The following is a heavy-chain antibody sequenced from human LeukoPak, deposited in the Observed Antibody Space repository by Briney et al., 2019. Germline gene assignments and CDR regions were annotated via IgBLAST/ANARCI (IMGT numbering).Heavy chain of an antibody. Sequence: PGGSLRLSCAASGFTFSDYYMSWIRQAPGQGLEWVSYISSSGRTIHYADSVKGRFTISRDNAKNSLYLEMNSLRAEDTAVYYCARDYYDSRGYYGMDVWAKGPRSPSL. D-gene: IGHD3-22*01. CDR2: ISSSGRTI. J-gene: IGHJ6*02. CDR3: ARDYYDSRGYYGMDV. V-gene: IGHV3-11*01. CDR1: GFTFSDYY.